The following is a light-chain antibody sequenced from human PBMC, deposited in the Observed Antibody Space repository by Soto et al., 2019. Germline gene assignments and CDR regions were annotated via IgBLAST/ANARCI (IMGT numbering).Light chain of an antibody. Sequence: EIVMTQSPATLSVSPGERATLSCRASQSVSSNLAWYQQKPGQAPRLLIDGASTRATGIPARFSGSGSGTEFTLTISSLHSEDFAVYYCQQYNNWPPITFGPGTKVDIK. CDR1: QSVSSN. V-gene: IGKV3-15*01. J-gene: IGKJ3*01. CDR3: QQYNNWPPIT. CDR2: GAS.